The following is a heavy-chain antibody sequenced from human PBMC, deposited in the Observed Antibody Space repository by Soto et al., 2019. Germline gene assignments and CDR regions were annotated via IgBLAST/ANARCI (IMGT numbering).Heavy chain of an antibody. CDR2: INPNSGGT. Sequence: GASVKVSCKASGYTFTGYYMHWVRQAPGQGLEWMGWINPNSGGTNYAQKFQGWVTMTRDTSTSTVYMELSSLRSEDTAVFYCARGSLEMTTITSYFDYWGQGTLVTVSS. CDR3: ARGSLEMTTITSYFDY. CDR1: GYTFTGYY. V-gene: IGHV1-2*04. D-gene: IGHD4-4*01. J-gene: IGHJ4*02.